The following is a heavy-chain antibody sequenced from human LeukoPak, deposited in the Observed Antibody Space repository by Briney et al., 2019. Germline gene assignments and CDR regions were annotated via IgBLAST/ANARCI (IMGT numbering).Heavy chain of an antibody. D-gene: IGHD6-13*01. CDR2: FTTGANYT. Sequence: PGGSLRLSCAASGFTVSSFAMSWVRQAPGKGLKWVSVFTTGANYTYYADSVKGRFTMTRDNSKNAIFLQLNNVRADDTAVYFCAKAQGAWYYFDSWGQGTLVTVSS. CDR1: GFTVSSFA. J-gene: IGHJ4*02. CDR3: AKAQGAWYYFDS. V-gene: IGHV3-23*03.